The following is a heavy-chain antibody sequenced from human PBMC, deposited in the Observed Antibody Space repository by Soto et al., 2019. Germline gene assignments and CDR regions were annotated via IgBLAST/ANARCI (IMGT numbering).Heavy chain of an antibody. CDR1: GGTFSSYA. D-gene: IGHD6-6*01. CDR2: IIPIFGTA. Sequence: QVQLVQSGAEVKKPGSSVKVSCKASGGTFSSYAISWVRQAPGQGLEWMGGIIPIFGTANYAQKFQGRVTITADESTSTAYIELSSLISEDTALYYCARTLEYRISSVHYYYCGMDVWGQGTTVTVSS. J-gene: IGHJ6*02. V-gene: IGHV1-69*01. CDR3: ARTLEYRISSVHYYYCGMDV.